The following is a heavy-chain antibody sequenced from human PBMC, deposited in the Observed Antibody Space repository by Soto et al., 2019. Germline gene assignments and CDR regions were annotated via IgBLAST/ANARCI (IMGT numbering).Heavy chain of an antibody. Sequence: SSVQVSCKASGGTFSSYAISWVRQAPGQGLEWMGGIIPIFGTANYAQKFQGRVTITADESTSTAYMELSSLRSEDTAGYYCAIEGIKIVRGESSYYCGMDVGG. CDR2: IIPIFGTA. J-gene: IGHJ6*02. CDR1: GGTFSSYA. CDR3: AIEGIKIVRGESSYYCGMDV. D-gene: IGHD3-10*01. V-gene: IGHV1-69*01.